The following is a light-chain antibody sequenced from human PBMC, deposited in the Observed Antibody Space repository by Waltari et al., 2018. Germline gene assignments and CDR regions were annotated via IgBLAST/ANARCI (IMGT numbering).Light chain of an antibody. CDR3: QVWDPSSDHVV. CDR2: YDN. V-gene: IGLV3-21*02. J-gene: IGLJ3*02. Sequence: SYVLSQPPSVSVDPGQTATITCGGYSLGTKSVHWYRQKAGQTPLMVMSYDNDRPSGIPDRFSGSKSGNTATLTISRVGAGDEADYFCQVWDPSSDHVVFGGGTTLTVL. CDR1: SLGTKS.